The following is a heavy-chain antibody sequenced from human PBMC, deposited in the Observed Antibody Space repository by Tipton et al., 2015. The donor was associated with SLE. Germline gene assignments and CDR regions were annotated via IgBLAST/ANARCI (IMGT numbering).Heavy chain of an antibody. J-gene: IGHJ4*02. Sequence: SLRLSCAASGFTVSSNYMSWVRQAPGKGLEWVSVIYSGGSTYYADSVKGRFTISRDNSKNTLYLQMNSLRAEDTAVYYRAKGGVVVIAPFDYWGQGTLVTVSS. CDR3: AKGGVVVIAPFDY. CDR1: GFTVSSNY. CDR2: IYSGGST. D-gene: IGHD2-21*01. V-gene: IGHV3-66*01.